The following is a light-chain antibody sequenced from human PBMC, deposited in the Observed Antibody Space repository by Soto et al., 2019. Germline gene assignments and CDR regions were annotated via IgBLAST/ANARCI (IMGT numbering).Light chain of an antibody. CDR3: QQYNNWPPT. CDR1: QGVSGN. J-gene: IGKJ5*01. V-gene: IGKV3-15*01. Sequence: EIVMTQSPATLSVSPGERATLSCRASQGVSGNLAWYQQKLGQAPRLLIYGASTRATGVPARFSGSGSGTEFTVTISSLQSEDFSVYYCQQYNNWPPTFGQGTRLEIK. CDR2: GAS.